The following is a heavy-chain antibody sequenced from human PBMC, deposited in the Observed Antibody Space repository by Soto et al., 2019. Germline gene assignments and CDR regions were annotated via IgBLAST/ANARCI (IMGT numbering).Heavy chain of an antibody. CDR2: ISGSGGST. Sequence: GGSLRLSCAASGFTFSSSTMSWVRQAPGKGLEWVSAISGSGGSTYYADTVKGRFTVSRDNSKNTLYLQMDSLRAEDTAVYYCARSGYYYPLDFDHWGQGNLVTVSS. CDR3: ARSGYYYPLDFDH. J-gene: IGHJ4*02. CDR1: GFTFSSST. V-gene: IGHV3-23*01. D-gene: IGHD3-22*01.